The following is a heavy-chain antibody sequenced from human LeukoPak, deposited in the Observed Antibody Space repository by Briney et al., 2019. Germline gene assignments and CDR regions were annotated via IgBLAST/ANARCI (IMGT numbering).Heavy chain of an antibody. V-gene: IGHV4-59*08. Sequence: PSETLSLTCSVSGGSITDHYWSWIRQPPGKGLEWIGYIYYSGSTNYNPSLKSRVTISVDTSKNQFSLKLSSVTAADTAVYYCARGELRFLDLRDYYYGMDVWGQGTTVTVSS. D-gene: IGHD3-3*01. CDR1: GGSITDHY. CDR2: IYYSGST. CDR3: ARGELRFLDLRDYYYGMDV. J-gene: IGHJ6*02.